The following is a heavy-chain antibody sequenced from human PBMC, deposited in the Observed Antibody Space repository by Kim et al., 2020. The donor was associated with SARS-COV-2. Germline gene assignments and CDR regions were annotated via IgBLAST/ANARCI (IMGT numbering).Heavy chain of an antibody. J-gene: IGHJ6*02. CDR3: ARGSSSWPGTEYYYYYGMDV. D-gene: IGHD6-13*01. V-gene: IGHV1-8*01. Sequence: ASVKVSCKASGYTFTSYDINWVRQATGQGLEWMGWMNPNSGNTGYAQKFQGRVTMTRNTSISTAYMELSSLRSEDTAVYYCARGSSSWPGTEYYYYYGMDVWGQGTTVTVSS. CDR1: GYTFTSYD. CDR2: MNPNSGNT.